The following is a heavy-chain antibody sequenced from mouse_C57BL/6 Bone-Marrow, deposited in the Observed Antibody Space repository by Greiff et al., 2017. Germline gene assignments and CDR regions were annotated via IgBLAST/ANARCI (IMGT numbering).Heavy chain of an antibody. CDR2: ISGGSSTI. V-gene: IGHV5-17*01. J-gene: IGHJ2*01. Sequence: EVQLVESGGGLVKPGGSLKLSCAASGFTFSDYGMHWVRQAPEKGLEWVAYISGGSSTIYYADTVKGRFTISRDNAKNTLFLQMTSLRSEDTAMYYCARGTRDYWGQGTTLTVSS. CDR1: GFTFSDYG. CDR3: ARGTRDY. D-gene: IGHD2-13*01.